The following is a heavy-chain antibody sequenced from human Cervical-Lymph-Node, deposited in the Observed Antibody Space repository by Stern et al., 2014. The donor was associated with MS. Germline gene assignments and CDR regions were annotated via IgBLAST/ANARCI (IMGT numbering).Heavy chain of an antibody. CDR1: GFTFSAYS. D-gene: IGHD4-17*01. J-gene: IGHJ3*02. CDR2: ISSSGSYI. CDR3: ARGGDYHTFDI. V-gene: IGHV3-21*01. Sequence: EVQLVESGGGLVKPGGSLRLSCAASGFTFSAYSMNWVRQAPGKGLEWVSSISSSGSYIFSIDSVKGRFTISRDNAENSLYLQMNSLRAEDTALYYCARGGDYHTFDIWGQGTVVTVSS.